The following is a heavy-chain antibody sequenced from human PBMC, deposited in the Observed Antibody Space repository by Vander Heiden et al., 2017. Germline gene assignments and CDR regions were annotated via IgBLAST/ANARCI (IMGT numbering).Heavy chain of an antibody. D-gene: IGHD3-16*01. CDR3: ASVLGDWRFDL. CDR2: SVPIIGTA. CDR1: VGTFNIYT. J-gene: IGHJ2*01. Sequence: QVQLVQSGAEVKKPESSLKVSCKASVGTFNIYTIHWVRQAPGQGLEWMGGSVPIIGTANYAQKFQGRVTITADESTSTAYMELTSLRSEDTAVYYCASVLGDWRFDLWGRGTLVTVSS. V-gene: IGHV1-69*01.